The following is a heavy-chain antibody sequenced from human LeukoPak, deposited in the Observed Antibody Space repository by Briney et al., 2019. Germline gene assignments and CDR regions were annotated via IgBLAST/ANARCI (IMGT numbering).Heavy chain of an antibody. D-gene: IGHD5-18*01. Sequence: GGSLRLSCAASGFTFSSYAMSWVRQAPGKGLEWVSAISGSGGSTYYADSVKGRFTISRDNSKNTLYLQMNSLRAEDTAVYYCAKDSGYSYVLSWFDPWGQGTLVTVSS. CDR3: AKDSGYSYVLSWFDP. J-gene: IGHJ5*02. V-gene: IGHV3-23*01. CDR2: ISGSGGST. CDR1: GFTFSSYA.